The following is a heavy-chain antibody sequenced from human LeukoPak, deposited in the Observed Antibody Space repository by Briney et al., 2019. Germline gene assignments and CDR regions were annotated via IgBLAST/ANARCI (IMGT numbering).Heavy chain of an antibody. CDR1: GFTFCSYW. J-gene: IGHJ6*02. Sequence: GGSLRLSCAASGFTFCSYWMHWVRQAPGKGLVCVSRINSDGRSTCYADSVKGRFTISRDNAKNTLYLQLNSLRAEDTAAYYCAREYAVPAFYFYYGMDVWGQGTTVTVSS. CDR2: INSDGRST. V-gene: IGHV3-74*01. D-gene: IGHD2-2*01. CDR3: AREYAVPAFYFYYGMDV.